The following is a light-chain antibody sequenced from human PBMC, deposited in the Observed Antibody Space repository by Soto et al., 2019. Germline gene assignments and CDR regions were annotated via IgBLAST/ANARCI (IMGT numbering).Light chain of an antibody. J-gene: IGKJ5*01. CDR1: QSIDTY. CDR2: DAS. CDR3: QQRRSWPIT. V-gene: IGKV3-11*01. Sequence: EIVLTQSPATLSLSPGERATLSCRASQSIDTYLAWYQQKPGQAPRLLISDASNRATGIPARFSGSGSVTDFTLTISSLEPDDFAVYYCQQRRSWPITFGQGTRLE.